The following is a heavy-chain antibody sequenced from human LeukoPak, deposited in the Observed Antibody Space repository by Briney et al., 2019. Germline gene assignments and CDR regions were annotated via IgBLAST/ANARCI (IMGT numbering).Heavy chain of an antibody. V-gene: IGHV4-39*01. D-gene: IGHD2-15*01. J-gene: IGHJ4*02. CDR1: GGSISSSSYY. CDR3: ARQSLGYCSGGSCYASGFDY. CDR2: IYYSGST. Sequence: SGTLSLTCTVSGGSISSSSYYWGWVRQPPGKGLEWIGSIYYSGSTYYNPSLKSRVTISVDTSKNQFSLKLSSVTAADTAVYYCARQSLGYCSGGSCYASGFDYWGQGTLVTVSS.